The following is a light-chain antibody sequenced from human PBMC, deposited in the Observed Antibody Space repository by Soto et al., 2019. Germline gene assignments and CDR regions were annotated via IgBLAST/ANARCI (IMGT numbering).Light chain of an antibody. CDR2: GAS. J-gene: IGKJ4*01. V-gene: IGKV3-15*01. Sequence: EIVMTQSPATLSVSPGERATLSCRASQSVSSNLAWYQQKPGQAPRLLSYGASTRATGIPARFSGSGSGTEFALTISSLQSEDFAVYYCQQYNNWPQLTFGGGTKVDIK. CDR1: QSVSSN. CDR3: QQYNNWPQLT.